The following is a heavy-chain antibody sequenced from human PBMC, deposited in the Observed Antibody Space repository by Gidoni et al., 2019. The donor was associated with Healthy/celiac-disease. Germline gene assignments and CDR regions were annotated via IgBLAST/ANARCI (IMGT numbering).Heavy chain of an antibody. D-gene: IGHD3-3*01. CDR3: ARDARYYDFWSGYYSYYYYMDV. J-gene: IGHJ6*03. CDR2: IWYDGSNK. Sequence: QVQLVESGGGVVQPGRSLRLSCAASGFTFSSYGMPWVRQAPGKGLEWVAVIWYDGSNKYYADSVKGRFTISRDNSKNTLYLQMNSLRAEDTAVYYCARDARYYDFWSGYYSYYYYMDVWGKGTTVTVSS. CDR1: GFTFSSYG. V-gene: IGHV3-33*01.